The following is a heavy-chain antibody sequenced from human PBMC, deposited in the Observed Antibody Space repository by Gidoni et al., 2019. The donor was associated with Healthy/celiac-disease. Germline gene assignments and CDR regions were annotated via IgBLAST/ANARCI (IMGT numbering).Heavy chain of an antibody. V-gene: IGHV4-39*01. J-gene: IGHJ4*02. D-gene: IGHD6-19*01. CDR1: GGSISSSSYY. CDR3: ARQVAGDKLDY. CDR2: IYYSGST. Sequence: QLQLQESGPGLVKPSETLSLTCTVSGGSISSSSYYWGWIRQPPGKGLEWIGSIYYSGSTYYTPSLKSRVTISVDTSKNQFSLKLSSVTAADTAVYYCARQVAGDKLDYWGQGTLVTVSS.